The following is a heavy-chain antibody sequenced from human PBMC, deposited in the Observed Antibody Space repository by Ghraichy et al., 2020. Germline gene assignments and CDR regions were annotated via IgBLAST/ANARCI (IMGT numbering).Heavy chain of an antibody. Sequence: GESLNISCAASGFTFSSYSMNWVRQAPGKGLEWVSSISSSSSYIYYADSVKGRFTISRDNAKNSLYLQMNSLRAEDTAVYYCASLGSGDSPPWATLYYFDYWGQGTLVTVSS. CDR3: ASLGSGDSPPWATLYYFDY. J-gene: IGHJ4*02. CDR2: ISSSSSYI. D-gene: IGHD6-13*01. V-gene: IGHV3-21*01. CDR1: GFTFSSYS.